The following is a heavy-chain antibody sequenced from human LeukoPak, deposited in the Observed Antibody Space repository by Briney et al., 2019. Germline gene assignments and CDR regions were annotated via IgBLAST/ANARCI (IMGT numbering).Heavy chain of an antibody. Sequence: AGGSLRLSCAASRFTFSSYWMSWVRQAPGKGLEWVANIKQDGSEKYYVDSVKGRFTISRDNAKNSLYLQVNNLRAEDTAVYYCARGPNSNWSGLDFWGQGTLLTVSS. J-gene: IGHJ4*02. CDR1: RFTFSSYW. D-gene: IGHD6-6*01. V-gene: IGHV3-7*01. CDR3: ARGPNSNWSGLDF. CDR2: IKQDGSEK.